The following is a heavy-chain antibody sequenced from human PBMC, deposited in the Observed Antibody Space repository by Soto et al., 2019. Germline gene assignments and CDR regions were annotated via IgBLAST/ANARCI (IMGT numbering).Heavy chain of an antibody. CDR3: TIFGVVDYYYYYGMDV. J-gene: IGHJ6*02. CDR2: MNPNSGNT. V-gene: IGHV1-8*01. CDR1: GYTFTSYD. D-gene: IGHD3-3*01. Sequence: GASVKVSCKASGYTFTSYDINWVRQATGQGLEWMGWMNPNSGNTGYAQKFQGRVTMTRNTSIGTAYMELSSLRSEDTAVYYCTIFGVVDYYYYYGMDVWGQGTTVTVSS.